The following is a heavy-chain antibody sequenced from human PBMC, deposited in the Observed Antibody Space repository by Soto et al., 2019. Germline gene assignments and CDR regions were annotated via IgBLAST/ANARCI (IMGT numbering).Heavy chain of an antibody. J-gene: IGHJ5*02. D-gene: IGHD6-6*01. CDR3: ARRSAPSGFDP. CDR1: GYNFINYW. Sequence: PGESLKISCKGSGYNFINYWIGWVRQMPGKGLEWMGIIYPGDSATRYSPSFQGQVTISADKSISTAYLQWSSLKASDTAMYYCARRSAPSGFDPWGQGTLVTVSS. CDR2: IYPGDSAT. V-gene: IGHV5-51*01.